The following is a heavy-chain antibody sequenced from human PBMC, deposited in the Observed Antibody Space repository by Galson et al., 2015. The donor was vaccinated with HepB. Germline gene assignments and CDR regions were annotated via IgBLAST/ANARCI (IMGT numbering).Heavy chain of an antibody. CDR3: ARLEAAAGPSII. D-gene: IGHD6-13*01. Sequence: SLRLSCAASGFTFSSYGMHWVRQAPGKGLEWVAVIWYDGSNKYYADSVKGRFTISRDNSKNTLYLQMNSMRAEDTAVYYCARLEAAAGPSIIWGQGTMVTVSS. CDR1: GFTFSSYG. CDR2: IWYDGSNK. V-gene: IGHV3-33*08. J-gene: IGHJ3*02.